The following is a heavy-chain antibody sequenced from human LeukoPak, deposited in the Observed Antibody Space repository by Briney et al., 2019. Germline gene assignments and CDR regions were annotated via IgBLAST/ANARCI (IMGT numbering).Heavy chain of an antibody. V-gene: IGHV5-51*01. CDR1: GYSFTTYW. D-gene: IGHD2-2*01. Sequence: GESLKISCKGSGYSFTTYWIGWVRQMPGKGLEWMGIIYPGDSDSRYSPSFQGQVTFSADKSISTAYLQWSSLKATGTAMYYCARRHRYCSSTSCYVVDYWGQGTLVTVSS. J-gene: IGHJ4*02. CDR2: IYPGDSDS. CDR3: ARRHRYCSSTSCYVVDY.